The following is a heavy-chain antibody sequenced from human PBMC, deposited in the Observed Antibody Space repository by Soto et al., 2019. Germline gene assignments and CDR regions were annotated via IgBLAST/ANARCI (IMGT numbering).Heavy chain of an antibody. CDR2: TYYRSKWYN. CDR1: GDSVSSNSAA. D-gene: IGHD3-3*01. Sequence: SQTLSLTCAISGDSVSSNSAAWNWIRQSPSRGLEWLGRTYYRSKWYNDYAVSVKSRITINPDTSKNQFSLQLNSVTPEDTAVYYCAARITIFGVVIEAFDIWGQGTMVTVTS. J-gene: IGHJ3*02. V-gene: IGHV6-1*01. CDR3: AARITIFGVVIEAFDI.